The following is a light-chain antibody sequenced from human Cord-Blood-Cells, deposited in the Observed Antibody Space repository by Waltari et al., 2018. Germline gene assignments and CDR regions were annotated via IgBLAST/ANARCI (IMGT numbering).Light chain of an antibody. CDR3: CSYAGSSTLV. CDR2: GGS. CDR1: SSDVGSYNL. V-gene: IGLV2-23*01. Sequence: QSALTQPASVSGSPGQSITISCTGTSSDVGSYNLVSWYQQHPGKAPQLMIDGGSKRPSGVSTRFSGSKSGNTASLTISGLQAEDEADYYCCSYAGSSTLVFGGGTKLTVL. J-gene: IGLJ3*02.